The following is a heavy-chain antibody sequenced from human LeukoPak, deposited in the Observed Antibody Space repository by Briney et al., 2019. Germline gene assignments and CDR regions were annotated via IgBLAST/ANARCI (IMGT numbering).Heavy chain of an antibody. CDR3: ARAKDYYDSSGYRFSWFDP. D-gene: IGHD3-22*01. CDR1: GGSISSYY. J-gene: IGHJ5*02. Sequence: SGTLSLTCAVSGGSISSYYWSWIRQPAGKGLEWIGRIYTSGSTNYNPSLKSRVTMSVDTSKNQFSLKLSSVTAADTAVYYCARAKDYYDSSGYRFSWFDPWGQGTLVTVSS. CDR2: IYTSGST. V-gene: IGHV4-4*07.